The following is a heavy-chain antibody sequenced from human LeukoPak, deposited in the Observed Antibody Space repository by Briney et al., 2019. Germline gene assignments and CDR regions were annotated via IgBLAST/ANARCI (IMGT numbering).Heavy chain of an antibody. D-gene: IGHD2-2*01. Sequence: GGSLRLSCAASGFMFSNYWMTWVRQAPGKGLEWVANINEDGSVEHYVDSVEGRFTISRDNAKNSLYLQINTLRAEDTAVYYCARDLSPYCSDTMCYDAFDIWGQGTMVTVSS. J-gene: IGHJ3*02. CDR2: INEDGSVE. V-gene: IGHV3-7*01. CDR1: GFMFSNYW. CDR3: ARDLSPYCSDTMCYDAFDI.